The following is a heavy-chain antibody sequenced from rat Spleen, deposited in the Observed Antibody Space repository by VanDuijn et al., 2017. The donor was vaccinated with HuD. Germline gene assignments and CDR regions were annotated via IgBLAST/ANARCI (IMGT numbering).Heavy chain of an antibody. CDR2: ISYDGSST. V-gene: IGHV5-29*01. CDR3: TSGVRDY. CDR1: GFTFSDYA. D-gene: IGHD4-5*01. Sequence: EVQLVASGGGLVQPGRSLKLSCAASGFTFSDYAMAWVRQAPTKGLEWVATISYDGSSTYYRDSVKGRFTISRDNAKSTLYLQMNSLRSEDTATYYCTSGVRDYWGQGVMVTVSS. J-gene: IGHJ2*01.